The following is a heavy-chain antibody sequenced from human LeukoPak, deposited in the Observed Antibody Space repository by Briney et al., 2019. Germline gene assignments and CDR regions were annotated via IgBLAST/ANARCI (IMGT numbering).Heavy chain of an antibody. CDR2: IYTSGST. CDR1: GGSISSGGYY. J-gene: IGHJ3*02. V-gene: IGHV4-61*02. D-gene: IGHD1-26*01. CDR3: AREVSEIVGATGDAFDI. Sequence: PSQTLSLTCTVSGGSISSGGYYWSWIRQPAGKGLEWIGRIYTSGSTNYNPSLKSRVTMSVDTSKNQFSLKLSSVTAADTAVYYCAREVSEIVGATGDAFDIWGQGTMVTVSS.